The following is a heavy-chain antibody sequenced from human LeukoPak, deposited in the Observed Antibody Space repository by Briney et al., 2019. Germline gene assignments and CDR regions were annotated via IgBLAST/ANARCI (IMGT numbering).Heavy chain of an antibody. CDR3: AKDTGEQLVPYFDY. Sequence: ETLSLTCAVYGGSFSGYYWSWFRQAPGKGLEWVSAISGSGGSTYYADSVKGRFTISRDNSKNTLYLQMNSLRAEDTAVYYCAKDTGEQLVPYFDYWGQGTLVTVSS. CDR2: ISGSGGST. CDR1: GGSFSGYY. V-gene: IGHV3-23*01. D-gene: IGHD6-6*01. J-gene: IGHJ4*02.